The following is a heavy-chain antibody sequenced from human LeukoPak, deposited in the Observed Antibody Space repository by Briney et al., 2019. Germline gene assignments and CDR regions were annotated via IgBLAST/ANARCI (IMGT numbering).Heavy chain of an antibody. CDR3: AKDQWLVLNY. CDR1: GFTVSSNF. J-gene: IGHJ4*02. D-gene: IGHD6-19*01. Sequence: GGSLRLSCAASGFTVSSNFMSWVRQAPGKGLEWVAVIYSGGSTDHADSVKGRFTISRDNSKNTLYLQMNSLRSDDTALYYCAKDQWLVLNYWGQGTLVTVSS. CDR2: IYSGGST. V-gene: IGHV3-53*05.